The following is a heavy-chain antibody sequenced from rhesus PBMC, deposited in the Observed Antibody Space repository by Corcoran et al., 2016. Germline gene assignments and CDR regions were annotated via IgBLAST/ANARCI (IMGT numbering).Heavy chain of an antibody. CDR1: GGSFSGYY. CDR2: IPGSSGST. D-gene: IGHD2-15*01. J-gene: IGHJ4*01. V-gene: IGHV4-165*01. Sequence: QVQLQESGPGLVKPSETLSLTCAVSGGSFSGYYWGWIRQPPGKGLEWIGFIPGSSGSTYSHPSLHSRVTISTDPSKHQFSLKLSSVTAADTAVYYCARDRTNLHFDYWGQGVLVTVSS. CDR3: ARDRTNLHFDY.